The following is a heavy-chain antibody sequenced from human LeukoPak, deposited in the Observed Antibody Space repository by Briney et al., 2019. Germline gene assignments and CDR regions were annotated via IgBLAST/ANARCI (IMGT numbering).Heavy chain of an antibody. CDR3: AKDWWMSGTMIVVARRSYNYYMDV. CDR2: IYYSGNT. V-gene: IGHV4-39*02. Sequence: SETLSLTCTVSGDSISTSNSYWGWIRQPPGKGLEWIGSIYYSGNTYYNASLKSRVTISVDTSKNQFSLKLTSVTAADTAVYYCAKDWWMSGTMIVVARRSYNYYMDVWGKGTTVTISS. CDR1: GDSISTSNSY. J-gene: IGHJ6*03. D-gene: IGHD3-22*01.